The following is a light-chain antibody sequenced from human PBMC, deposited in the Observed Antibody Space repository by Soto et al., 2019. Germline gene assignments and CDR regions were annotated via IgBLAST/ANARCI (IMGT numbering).Light chain of an antibody. J-gene: IGLJ1*01. CDR2: EVN. V-gene: IGLV2-23*02. Sequence: QSALTQPASVSGSPGQSITISCTGTSSNVGSYKLVSWYQQHPGKAPKLMIFEVNKRPSGVSNRFSGSKSGNTASLTISGLKVEVEADYYCCSSGGSPTYVFGTGTKVTVL. CDR1: SSNVGSYKL. CDR3: CSSGGSPTYV.